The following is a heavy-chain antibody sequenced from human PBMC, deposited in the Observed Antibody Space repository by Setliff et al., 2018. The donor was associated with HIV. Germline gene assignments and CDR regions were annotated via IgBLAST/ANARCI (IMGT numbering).Heavy chain of an antibody. J-gene: IGHJ4*02. D-gene: IGHD3-22*01. CDR1: GFTFSAYA. Sequence: PGGSLRLSCAASGFTFSAYATTWVRQAPGKGLEWVSATTSNGRTTDYAESVRGRFILSRDNAKNSLYLQMNSLRAEDTALYYCARAGKYYSDTSGYYYLDYWGQGTLVTVSS. V-gene: IGHV3-23*01. CDR3: ARAGKYYSDTSGYYYLDY. CDR2: TTSNGRTT.